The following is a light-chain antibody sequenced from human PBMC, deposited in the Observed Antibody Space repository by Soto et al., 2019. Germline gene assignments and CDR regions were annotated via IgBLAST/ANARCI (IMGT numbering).Light chain of an antibody. V-gene: IGLV2-14*01. CDR3: CSYTSSTTGV. J-gene: IGLJ3*02. Sequence: QSALTQPASVSGSPGQSITISCTGTSSDVGGYNYVSWYQQHPGKAPKLMIYEVSNRTSGVSNRFSGSKSGNTASLTISGLQAEDEADYYCCSYTSSTTGVFGGGTKVTVL. CDR1: SSDVGGYNY. CDR2: EVS.